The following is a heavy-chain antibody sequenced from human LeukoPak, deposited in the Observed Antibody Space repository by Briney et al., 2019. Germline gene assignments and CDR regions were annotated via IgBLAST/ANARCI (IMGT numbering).Heavy chain of an antibody. J-gene: IGHJ4*02. CDR3: ARDYGGSTSYPYYFDY. V-gene: IGHV3-48*01. CDR2: ISSSGTL. CDR1: GFTFSSYS. Sequence: PGGSLRLSCAASGFTFSSYSMNWVRQAPGTGLEWVSYISSSGTLYYADSVKGRFTISRDNAKNSLYLQMNSLRGEDTAVYYCARDYGGSTSYPYYFDYWGQGTLVTVSS. D-gene: IGHD2-2*01.